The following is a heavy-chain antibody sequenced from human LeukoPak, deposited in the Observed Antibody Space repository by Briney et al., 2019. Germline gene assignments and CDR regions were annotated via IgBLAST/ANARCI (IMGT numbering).Heavy chain of an antibody. J-gene: IGHJ4*02. D-gene: IGHD3-10*01. CDR2: ISYDGNNK. Sequence: PGRSLRLSCAASGFTFSTYAMHWVRQAPGKGLEWVAVISYDGNNKYYADSVKARFTVSRDNSKNTLYLQMDSLRAEDTALYYCARDNYGSDYWAREPWSPSPQ. CDR1: GFTFSTYA. CDR3: ARDNYGSDY. V-gene: IGHV3-30-3*01.